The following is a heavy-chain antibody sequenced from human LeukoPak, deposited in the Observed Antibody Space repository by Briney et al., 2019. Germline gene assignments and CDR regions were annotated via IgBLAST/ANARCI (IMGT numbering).Heavy chain of an antibody. CDR2: ITTGIGYT. V-gene: IGHV3-21*01. Sequence: GGSLRLSCSASGFTFTTYGMNWVRQAPGKGLEWVSSITTGIGYTYYAASVKGRFTISRDNAKNSLYLEMNGLRVEDTAVYYSARGRYFDLWGRGTLVTVSS. CDR1: GFTFTTYG. J-gene: IGHJ2*01. CDR3: ARGRYFDL.